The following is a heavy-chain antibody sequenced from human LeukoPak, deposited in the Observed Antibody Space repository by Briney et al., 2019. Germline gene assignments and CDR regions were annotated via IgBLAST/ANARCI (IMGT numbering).Heavy chain of an antibody. CDR3: AGDIEAAGLFLDY. J-gene: IGHJ4*02. D-gene: IGHD6-13*01. CDR1: GFTFSSYW. Sequence: GGSLRLSCAASGFTFSSYWMSWVRQAPGKGLEWVANMKYYGSEKYYVDSVKGRFTISRDNAKNSLYLQMNSLRAEDTAVYYCAGDIEAAGLFLDYWGQGTLVTVSS. V-gene: IGHV3-7*01. CDR2: MKYYGSEK.